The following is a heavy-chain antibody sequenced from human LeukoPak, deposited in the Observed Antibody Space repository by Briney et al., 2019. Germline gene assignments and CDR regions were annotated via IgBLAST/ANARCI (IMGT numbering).Heavy chain of an antibody. J-gene: IGHJ6*03. Sequence: PGGSLRLSCAASGFTFSDYYMSWIRQAPGKGLEWVSYISSSGSTIYYADSVKGRFTISRDNAKNSLYLQMNSLRAEDTAVYYCARASYSGSYYDYYYYMDVWGKGTTVTISS. CDR3: ARASYSGSYYDYYYYMDV. CDR1: GFTFSDYY. D-gene: IGHD1-26*01. CDR2: ISSSGSTI. V-gene: IGHV3-11*04.